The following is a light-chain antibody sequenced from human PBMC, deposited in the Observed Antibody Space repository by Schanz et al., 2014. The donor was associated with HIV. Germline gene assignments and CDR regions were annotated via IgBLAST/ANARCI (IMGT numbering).Light chain of an antibody. Sequence: EVVMTQSPATLSVSPGKTATFSCRASQSVGTNLAWYHQKPGQAPKLLVFGASSRATGVPDRFSGSGSETQFALTITSLQAEDVAVYFCQHYSFWPRAFGQVTNLEIK. CDR3: QHYSFWPRA. V-gene: IGKV3-15*01. J-gene: IGKJ2*01. CDR2: GAS. CDR1: QSVGTN.